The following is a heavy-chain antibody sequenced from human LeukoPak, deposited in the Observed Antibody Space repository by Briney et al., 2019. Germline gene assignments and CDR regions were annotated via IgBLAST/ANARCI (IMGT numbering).Heavy chain of an antibody. Sequence: PGGSLRLSCTASGFTFGDYAMSWVRQAPGKGLEWVGFIRSKAYGGTTEYAASVKGRFTISRDDSKSIAYLQMNSLKTEDTAVYYCTRGTYYDFWSGFTRTPQTNYYYMDVWGKGTTVTVSS. V-gene: IGHV3-49*04. J-gene: IGHJ6*03. CDR2: IRSKAYGGTT. CDR1: GFTFGDYA. CDR3: TRGTYYDFWSGFTRTPQTNYYYMDV. D-gene: IGHD3-3*01.